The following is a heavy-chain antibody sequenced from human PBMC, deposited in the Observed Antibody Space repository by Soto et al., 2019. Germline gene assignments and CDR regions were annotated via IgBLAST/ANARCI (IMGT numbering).Heavy chain of an antibody. CDR2: IYYTGDT. CDR3: ARDGGYNSGWWY. V-gene: IGHV4-59*01. Sequence: PEETLSLTCSVSGDSISSFYWNWIRQSPGKGLEWIGYIYYTGDTYYNPSLKSRVTISVDTSKNQFSLHLNSVTAADTAVYFCARDGGYNSGWWYWGQGTPVTVSS. CDR1: GDSISSFY. J-gene: IGHJ4*02. D-gene: IGHD6-19*01.